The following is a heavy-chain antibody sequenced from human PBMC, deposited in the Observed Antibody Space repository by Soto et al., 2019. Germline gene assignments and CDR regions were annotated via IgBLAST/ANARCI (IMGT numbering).Heavy chain of an antibody. D-gene: IGHD3-22*01. CDR2: ISGSGGST. J-gene: IGHJ4*02. CDR3: AKSGDYYDSSVVH. V-gene: IGHV3-23*01. Sequence: GGSLRLSCAASGFTFSTSWMSWVRQAPGKGLEWVSAISGSGGSTYYADSVKGRFTISRDNSKNTLYLQMNSLRAEDTAVYYCAKSGDYYDSSVVHWGQGTLVTVSS. CDR1: GFTFSTSW.